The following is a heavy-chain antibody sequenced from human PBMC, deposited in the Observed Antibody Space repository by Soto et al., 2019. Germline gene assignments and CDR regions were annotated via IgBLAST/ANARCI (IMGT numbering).Heavy chain of an antibody. CDR3: AKDPKAIAVAAGYFDL. J-gene: IGHJ2*01. D-gene: IGHD6-19*01. V-gene: IGHV3-9*01. CDR2: ISWNSGNI. Sequence: EVQLVESGGGLVQPGRSLRLSCAASGFTFDDYAMHWVRQAPGKGLEWVSGISWNSGNIGYADSVKGRFTISRDNAKNSLYLKMNSLRAEDTALYYCAKDPKAIAVAAGYFDLCGRGTLVTVSS. CDR1: GFTFDDYA.